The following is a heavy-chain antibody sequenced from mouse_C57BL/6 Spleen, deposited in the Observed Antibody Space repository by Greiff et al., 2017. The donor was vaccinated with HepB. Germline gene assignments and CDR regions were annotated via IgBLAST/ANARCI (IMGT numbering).Heavy chain of an antibody. Sequence: VQLVESGAELVRPGASVKLSCKASGYTFTDYYINWVKQRPGQGLEWIARIYPGSGNTYYNEKFKGKATLTAEKSSSTAYMQLSSLTSEDSAVYFCASGTTVVAHYAMDYWGQGTSVTVSS. D-gene: IGHD1-1*01. CDR2: IYPGSGNT. CDR3: ASGTTVVAHYAMDY. J-gene: IGHJ4*01. V-gene: IGHV1-76*01. CDR1: GYTFTDYY.